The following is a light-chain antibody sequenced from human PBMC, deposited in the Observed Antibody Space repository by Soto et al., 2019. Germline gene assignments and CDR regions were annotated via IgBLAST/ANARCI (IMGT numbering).Light chain of an antibody. Sequence: DIQMTQSQTSLSASSGDRFTITCLASETIRGYLNWYRQKPGKAPELLLYAASNLQSGVPSRFSGAESGTEFSLTISGLQSEDFATYFCQQTFGTPRTFGQGAKVDI. CDR2: AAS. CDR1: ETIRGY. V-gene: IGKV1-39*01. J-gene: IGKJ1*01. CDR3: QQTFGTPRT.